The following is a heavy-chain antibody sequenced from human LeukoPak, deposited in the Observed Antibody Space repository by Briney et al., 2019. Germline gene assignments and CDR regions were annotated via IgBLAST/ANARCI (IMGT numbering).Heavy chain of an antibody. V-gene: IGHV3-7*01. CDR1: GFTFSSYW. CDR3: ARDPYRSPGLRYYDILTGYSYYGMEV. CDR2: IKQDGSEK. J-gene: IGHJ6*02. D-gene: IGHD3-9*01. Sequence: PGGSLRLSCAASGFTFSSYWMSWVRQAPGKGLEWVANIKQDGSEKYYVDSVKGRFTISRDNAKNSLYLQMNSLRAEDTAVYYCARDPYRSPGLRYYDILTGYSYYGMEVWGQGTTVTVSS.